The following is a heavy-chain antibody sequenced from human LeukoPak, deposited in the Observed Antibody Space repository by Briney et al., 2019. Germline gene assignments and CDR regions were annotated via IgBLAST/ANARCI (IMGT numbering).Heavy chain of an antibody. Sequence: ASVKVSCKASGYTFTNYGISWVRQAPGQGLEWMGWISAFNGYTNYAQKIQGRVTMTTDTSTSTAYMELRSLRSDDTAVYYCARSFNYYGSESYYNDYWGQGTLVTVSS. CDR3: ARSFNYYGSESYYNDY. CDR1: GYTFTNYG. D-gene: IGHD3-10*01. J-gene: IGHJ4*02. CDR2: ISAFNGYT. V-gene: IGHV1-18*01.